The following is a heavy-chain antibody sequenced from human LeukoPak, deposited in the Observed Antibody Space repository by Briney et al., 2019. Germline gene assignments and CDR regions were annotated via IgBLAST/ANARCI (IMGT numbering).Heavy chain of an antibody. CDR3: AREFWSGSYSDK. D-gene: IGHD3-3*01. V-gene: IGHV4-30-4*01. CDR1: GDSISSGNYY. Sequence: SETLSLTCTVSGDSISSGNYYWTWIRQPPGKGLGWIGYIYYSGSTFYNPSLKSRVTISVDTSKNEFSLKLSSVTAADTAVYYCAREFWSGSYSDKWGQGTLVTVSS. CDR2: IYYSGST. J-gene: IGHJ4*02.